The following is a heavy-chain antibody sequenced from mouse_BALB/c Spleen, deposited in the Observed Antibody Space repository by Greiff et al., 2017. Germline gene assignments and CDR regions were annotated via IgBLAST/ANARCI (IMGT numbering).Heavy chain of an antibody. V-gene: IGHV5-17*02. CDR2: ISSGSSTI. CDR3: ARGGEDYAMDY. Sequence: EVKLMESGGGLVQPGGSRKLSCAASGFTFSSFGMHWVRQAPEKGLEWVAYISSGSSTIYYADTVKGRFTISRDNPKNTLFLQMTSLRSEDTAMYYCARGGEDYAMDYWGQGTSVTVSS. D-gene: IGHD2-13*01. J-gene: IGHJ4*01. CDR1: GFTFSSFG.